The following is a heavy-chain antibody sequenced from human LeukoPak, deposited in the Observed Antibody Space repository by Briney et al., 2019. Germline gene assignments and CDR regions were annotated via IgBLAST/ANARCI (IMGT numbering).Heavy chain of an antibody. CDR3: VKDRGDHGGDPGYFDY. V-gene: IGHV4-31*03. CDR2: LHPTGST. J-gene: IGHJ4*02. Sequence: SETLSLTCTVSGVSISSGNYYWTWIRQHPGKGLEWIGCLHPTGSTHYNPSLKGRLSISVGTSKNQFSLRLNSVTAADTAVYYCVKDRGDHGGDPGYFDYWGQGTHVTVSS. D-gene: IGHD4-23*01. CDR1: GVSISSGNYY.